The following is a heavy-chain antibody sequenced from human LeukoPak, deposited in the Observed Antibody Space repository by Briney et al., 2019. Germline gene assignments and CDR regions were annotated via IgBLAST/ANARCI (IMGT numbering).Heavy chain of an antibody. CDR2: ISGSGGST. CDR3: ATLGATIITVYYFDY. D-gene: IGHD1-26*01. Sequence: GGSLRLSCAASGFTFSSYAMSWVRQAPGKGLEWVSAISGSGGSTYYADSVRGRFTISRGNSKNTLYLQMNSLRAEDTAVYYCATLGATIITVYYFDYWGQGTLVTVSS. CDR1: GFTFSSYA. J-gene: IGHJ4*02. V-gene: IGHV3-23*01.